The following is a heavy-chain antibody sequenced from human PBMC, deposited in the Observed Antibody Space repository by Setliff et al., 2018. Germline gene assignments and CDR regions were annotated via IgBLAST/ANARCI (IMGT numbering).Heavy chain of an antibody. J-gene: IGHJ5*02. Sequence: PSETLSLTCTVAGGSISGGGYYWSWLRQPAGKGLEWIGRVYLSGSTNYNPSLKSRVTISVDMSKNQFSLRLNTVTAADTAVYYCARDFTAYCPGDCCSGWFDPWGQGILVTVSS. CDR1: GGSISGGGYY. CDR2: VYLSGST. V-gene: IGHV4-61*02. D-gene: IGHD2-21*02. CDR3: ARDFTAYCPGDCCSGWFDP.